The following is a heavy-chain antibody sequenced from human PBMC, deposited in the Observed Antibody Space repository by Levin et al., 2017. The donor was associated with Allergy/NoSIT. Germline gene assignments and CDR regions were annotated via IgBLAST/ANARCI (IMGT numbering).Heavy chain of an antibody. CDR2: TSSASAFT. D-gene: IGHD6-25*01. CDR3: ARVLSSSAMAYYYGMDL. Sequence: GGSLRLSCTASGFTFSGYSMNWVRQAPGKGLEWVSSTSSASAFTHYADSVKGRFTISRDNAKNSLFLQMNNLRAEDTAVYYCARVLSSSAMAYYYGMDLWGLGTTVTVSS. V-gene: IGHV3-21*06. CDR1: GFTFSGYS. J-gene: IGHJ6*02.